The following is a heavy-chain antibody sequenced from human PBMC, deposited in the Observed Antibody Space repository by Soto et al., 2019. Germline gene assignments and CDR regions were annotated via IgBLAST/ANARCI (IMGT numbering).Heavy chain of an antibody. CDR3: ARYEAAAATRGMDV. V-gene: IGHV1-69*01. D-gene: IGHD6-13*01. CDR2: IIPIFDTT. CDR1: GGTFSTYG. Sequence: QVQLVQSGAEVKKPGYSVKVSCKASGGTFSTYGLNWVRQAPGQGLEWMGGIIPIFDTTNYAQKFQGKFTITADESTSTVYKELRSLRSEDTAVDYCARYEAAAATRGMDVWSQGTTVTVSS. J-gene: IGHJ6*02.